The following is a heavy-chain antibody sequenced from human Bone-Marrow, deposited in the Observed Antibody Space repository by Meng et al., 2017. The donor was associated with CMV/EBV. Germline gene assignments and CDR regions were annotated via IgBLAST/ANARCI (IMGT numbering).Heavy chain of an antibody. CDR3: ARGGKYSSSPHDY. CDR1: AGSISSNNW. CDR2: IFHSGYT. J-gene: IGHJ4*02. V-gene: IGHV4-4*02. D-gene: IGHD6-6*01. Sequence: SEPLSLTCAVSAGSISSNNWWSWVRQPPGKGLEWIGEIFHSGYTNYSPSLKSRVTISVDKSKNQFSLKLSSVTAADTAVYYCARGGKYSSSPHDYWGQGTLVTVSS.